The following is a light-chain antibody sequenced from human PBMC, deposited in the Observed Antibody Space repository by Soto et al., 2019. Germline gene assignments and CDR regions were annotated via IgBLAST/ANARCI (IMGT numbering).Light chain of an antibody. CDR2: GAS. Sequence: EIVLTQSPATLSLSPVERGALSCRASQSVSSNYVAWYQQKPGQAPRLLISGASNRATGTPDRFRGSGSGTDFTLTITRLEPEDFAVYYCHQYGSAPWTFGQGTKVDIK. V-gene: IGKV3-20*01. CDR3: HQYGSAPWT. J-gene: IGKJ1*01. CDR1: QSVSSNY.